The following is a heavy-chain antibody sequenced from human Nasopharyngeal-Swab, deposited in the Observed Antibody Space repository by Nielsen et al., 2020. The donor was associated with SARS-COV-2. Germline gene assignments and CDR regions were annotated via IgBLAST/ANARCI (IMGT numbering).Heavy chain of an antibody. CDR3: ATGPVLRYFDWFDP. Sequence: ASVKVFCKVSGYTLTELSMHWVRQAPGKGLEWMGGFDPEDGETIYAQKFQGRVTMTEDTSTDTAYMELSSLRSEDTAVYYCATGPVLRYFDWFDPWGQGTLVTVSS. D-gene: IGHD3-9*01. J-gene: IGHJ5*02. CDR2: FDPEDGET. V-gene: IGHV1-24*01. CDR1: GYTLTELS.